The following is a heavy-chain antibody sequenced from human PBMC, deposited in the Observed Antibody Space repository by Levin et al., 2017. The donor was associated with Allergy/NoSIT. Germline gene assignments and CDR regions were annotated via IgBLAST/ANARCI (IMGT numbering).Heavy chain of an antibody. D-gene: IGHD2-15*01. Sequence: ASVKVSCKTSGYTFTNNFISWVRQAPGQGLEWMGWFGAHNGNANYAHNYQGRVTMTADTATSTAYMELRSLRSDDTAVYYCAREGCSLGHCYLDYWGQGTLITVSS. CDR2: FGAHNGNA. J-gene: IGHJ4*02. CDR1: GYTFTNNF. V-gene: IGHV1-18*01. CDR3: AREGCSLGHCYLDY.